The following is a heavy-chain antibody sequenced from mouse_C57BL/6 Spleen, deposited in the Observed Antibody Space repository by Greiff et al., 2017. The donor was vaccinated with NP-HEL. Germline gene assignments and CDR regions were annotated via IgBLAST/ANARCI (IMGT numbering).Heavy chain of an antibody. CDR1: GYTFTDYN. Sequence: VQLKESGPELVKPGASVKIPCKASGYTFTDYNMDWVKQSHGKSLEWIGDINPNNGGTIYNQKFKGKATLTVDKSSSTAYMELRSLTSEDTAVYYCARNYGSRTYWYFDVWGTGTTVTVSS. CDR2: INPNNGGT. CDR3: ARNYGSRTYWYFDV. D-gene: IGHD1-1*01. J-gene: IGHJ1*03. V-gene: IGHV1-18*01.